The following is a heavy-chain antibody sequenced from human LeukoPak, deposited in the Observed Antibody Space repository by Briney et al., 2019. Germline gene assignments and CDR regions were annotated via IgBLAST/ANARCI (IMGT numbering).Heavy chain of an antibody. Sequence: SETLSLTCAVSGGSISSSNWWSWVRQPPGKGLEWIGEIYHSGSTNYNPSLKSRVTMSVDTSKNQFSLKLSSVTAADTAVYYCARDRHYYDSSGYYSGGMDVWGQGTTVTVSS. CDR3: ARDRHYYDSSGYYSGGMDV. J-gene: IGHJ6*02. CDR1: GGSISSSNW. CDR2: IYHSGST. V-gene: IGHV4-4*02. D-gene: IGHD3-22*01.